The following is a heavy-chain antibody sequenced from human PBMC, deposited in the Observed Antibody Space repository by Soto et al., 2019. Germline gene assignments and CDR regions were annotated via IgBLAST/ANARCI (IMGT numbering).Heavy chain of an antibody. V-gene: IGHV3-33*01. D-gene: IGHD2-15*01. CDR1: GFTFSRYG. Sequence: GGSLRLSCAASGFTFSRYGMHWVRQAPGKGLEWVAVIWYDGGNKYYTDPVKGRFTLSRDNSNNTMYLQMNSLRAEDTAVYYCARGGLHCSGGSCYSLHYYYYMDVWGKGTTVTVSS. J-gene: IGHJ6*03. CDR2: IWYDGGNK. CDR3: ARGGLHCSGGSCYSLHYYYYMDV.